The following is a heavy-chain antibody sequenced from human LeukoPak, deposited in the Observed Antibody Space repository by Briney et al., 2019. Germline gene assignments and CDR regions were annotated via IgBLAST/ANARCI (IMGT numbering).Heavy chain of an antibody. CDR2: ISYDGSNK. CDR3: AKDQNTVATAPFDY. D-gene: IGHD4-17*01. Sequence: GGSLRLSCAASGFTFSSYAMHWVRQAPGKGLGWVAVISYDGSNKYYADSVKGRFTISRDNSKNTLYLQMNSLRAEDTAVYYCAKDQNTVATAPFDYWGQGTLVTVSS. V-gene: IGHV3-30*04. J-gene: IGHJ4*02. CDR1: GFTFSSYA.